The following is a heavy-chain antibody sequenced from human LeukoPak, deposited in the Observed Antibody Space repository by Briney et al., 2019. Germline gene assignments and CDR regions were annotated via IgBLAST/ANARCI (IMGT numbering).Heavy chain of an antibody. V-gene: IGHV3-48*01. D-gene: IGHD1-1*01. CDR1: GFISSTYS. Sequence: GGSLRLSCAASGFISSTYSMNWVRQAPGKGLEWVSYISSIDSTIYYADSVQGRFTISRDNAKNSLYLLMNSLRAEDTAVYYCARDLDGAVAFDIWGQGTMVTVSS. J-gene: IGHJ3*02. CDR3: ARDLDGAVAFDI. CDR2: ISSIDSTI.